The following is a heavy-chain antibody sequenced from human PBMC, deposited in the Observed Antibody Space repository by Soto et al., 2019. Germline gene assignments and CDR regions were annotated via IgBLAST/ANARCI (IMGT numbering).Heavy chain of an antibody. J-gene: IGHJ4*02. Sequence: QVQLQESGPGLVKPSETLSLTCTVSGGSVSSGSYYWSWIRQPPGKGLEWIGYIYYSGSTTYNPSLKSRVTISVDTSKNQFSLKLSSVTAADTAVYYCARYWVPYCSGGSCSTWGQGTLVTVSS. D-gene: IGHD2-15*01. CDR3: ARYWVPYCSGGSCST. V-gene: IGHV4-61*01. CDR1: GGSVSSGSYY. CDR2: IYYSGST.